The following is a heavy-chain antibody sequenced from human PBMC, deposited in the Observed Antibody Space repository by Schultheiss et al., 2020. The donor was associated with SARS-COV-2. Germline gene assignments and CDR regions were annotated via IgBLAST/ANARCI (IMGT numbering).Heavy chain of an antibody. Sequence: SETLSLTCTVSGGSISSGGYYWSWIRQPPGKGLEWIGEINHSGSTNYNPSLKSRVTISVDTSKNQFSLKLSSVTAADTAVYYCARGRRDTAMVIPFDYWGQGTLVTVSS. CDR3: ARGRRDTAMVIPFDY. J-gene: IGHJ4*02. V-gene: IGHV4-39*07. CDR1: GGSISSGGYY. D-gene: IGHD5-18*01. CDR2: INHSGST.